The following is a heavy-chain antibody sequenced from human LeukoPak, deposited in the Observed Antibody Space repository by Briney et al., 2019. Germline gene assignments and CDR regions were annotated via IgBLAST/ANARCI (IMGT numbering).Heavy chain of an antibody. D-gene: IGHD3-22*01. V-gene: IGHV4-59*08. CDR1: GGSISSYY. CDR2: IYYSGST. Sequence: PSETLSLTCTVSGGSISSYYWSWIRQPPGKGLEWIGYIYYSGSTNYNPSLKSRVTISVDTSKNQFSLKLSSVTAADTAVYHCARLSSSGYYWGLWFQHWGQGTLVTVSS. J-gene: IGHJ1*01. CDR3: ARLSSSGYYWGLWFQH.